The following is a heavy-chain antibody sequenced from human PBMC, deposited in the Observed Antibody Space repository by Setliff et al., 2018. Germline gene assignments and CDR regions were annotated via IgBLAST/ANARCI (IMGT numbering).Heavy chain of an antibody. J-gene: IGHJ6*02. Sequence: ASETLSLTCAVYGGSFSGYYWSWIRQPPGKGLEWIGEINHSGSTNYNPSLKSRVTISVDTSKNQFSLKLSSVTAADTAVYYCARHKVVVAATKHYYYYGMDVWGQGTTVTVSS. CDR3: ARHKVVVAATKHYYYYGMDV. CDR1: GGSFSGYY. CDR2: INHSGST. V-gene: IGHV4-34*01. D-gene: IGHD2-15*01.